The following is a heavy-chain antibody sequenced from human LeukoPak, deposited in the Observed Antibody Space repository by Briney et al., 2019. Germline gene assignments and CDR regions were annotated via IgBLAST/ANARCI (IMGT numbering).Heavy chain of an antibody. V-gene: IGHV4-59*08. CDR1: GDSISGYY. Sequence: SETLSLTCTVSGDSISGYYWSWIRQPPGKGLEWIGYIYYSGGTNYNPSLKSRVTISVDTSKNQFSLKLSSVTAADTAVYYCARRDGYDAFDIWGQGTMVTVSS. D-gene: IGHD5-18*01. CDR3: ARRDGYDAFDI. CDR2: IYYSGGT. J-gene: IGHJ3*02.